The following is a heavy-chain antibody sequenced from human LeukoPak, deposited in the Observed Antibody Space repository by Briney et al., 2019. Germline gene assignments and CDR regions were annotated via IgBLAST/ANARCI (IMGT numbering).Heavy chain of an antibody. CDR3: ARLPYYYDSSGYYSVADY. D-gene: IGHD3-22*01. CDR1: GYSISNGYY. V-gene: IGHV4-38-2*02. Sequence: SETLSLTCTVSGYSISNGYYWGWIRQPPGKGLEWVGSIYHRGSTYYNPSLRSRVTISLDRSKKKFSLKLTSVTAADTAVYYCARLPYYYDSSGYYSVADYWGQGTLVTVSS. J-gene: IGHJ4*02. CDR2: IYHRGST.